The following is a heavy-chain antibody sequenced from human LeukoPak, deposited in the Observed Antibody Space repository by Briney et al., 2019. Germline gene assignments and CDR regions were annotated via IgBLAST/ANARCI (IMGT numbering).Heavy chain of an antibody. CDR1: GFTFSSYS. D-gene: IGHD3-10*01. CDR2: NSGSGGST. CDR3: AKVFRLWFAEKLNAPFDL. V-gene: IGHV3-23*01. J-gene: IGHJ3*01. Sequence: GGSLRLSRAASGFTFSSYSMNWVRQAPGKGLEWVSSNSGSGGSTYYADSVEGRFTISRDNSQNTLFLQMDRLRREDTAVYYCAKVFRLWFAEKLNAPFDLRGQGTMVIVSS.